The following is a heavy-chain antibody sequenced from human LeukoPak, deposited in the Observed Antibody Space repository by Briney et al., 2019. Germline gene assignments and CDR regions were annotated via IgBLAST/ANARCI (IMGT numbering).Heavy chain of an antibody. CDR3: ARYYAALGY. J-gene: IGHJ4*02. V-gene: IGHV3-7*01. CDR2: IKQDGSEK. CDR1: GFTFSSYG. Sequence: GGSLRLSCAASGFTFSSYGMHWVRQAPGKGLEWVANIKQDGSEKYYVDSVKGRFTISRDNAKNSLYLQMNSLRAEDTAVYYCARYYAALGYWGQGTLVTVSS. D-gene: IGHD2-2*01.